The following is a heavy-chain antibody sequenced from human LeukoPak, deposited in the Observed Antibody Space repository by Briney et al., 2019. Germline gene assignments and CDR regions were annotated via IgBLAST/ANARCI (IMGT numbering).Heavy chain of an antibody. Sequence: ASVKVSCKPSGYIFTSYAISWVRQAPGQGLEWMGWISAYSGNTDSAQKLQGRLTMTTDTSTSTAYMELRSLRSDDTAVYYCARAHVPALDPWGQGTLVTVSS. D-gene: IGHD6-6*01. CDR1: GYIFTSYA. CDR2: ISAYSGNT. V-gene: IGHV1-18*01. CDR3: ARAHVPALDP. J-gene: IGHJ5*02.